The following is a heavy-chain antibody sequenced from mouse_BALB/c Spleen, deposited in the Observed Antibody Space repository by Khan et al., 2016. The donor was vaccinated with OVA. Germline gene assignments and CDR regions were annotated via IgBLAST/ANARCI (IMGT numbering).Heavy chain of an antibody. CDR1: GYSFTSYY. J-gene: IGHJ3*01. CDR3: TRHGYVAWFTY. D-gene: IGHD2-2*01. CDR2: IDPFSGGT. Sequence: VQLQQSGPELMKPGASVKISCKASGYSFTSYYIHWVMQSHGKSLEWIGYIDPFSGGTTYNQKLKGKATLTVDKSTRTAYIHLRNLTYEDSAVYYCTRHGYVAWFTYWGQGTLVTVSA. V-gene: IGHV1S135*01.